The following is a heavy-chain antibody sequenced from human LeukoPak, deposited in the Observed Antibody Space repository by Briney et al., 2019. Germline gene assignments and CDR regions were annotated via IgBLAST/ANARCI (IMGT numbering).Heavy chain of an antibody. Sequence: ASVKVSCKASGYTFTSYYMHWVRQAPGQGLEWMGIINPSGGSTSYAQKFQGRVTMTRDTSISTAYMELSRLRSDDTAVYYCARDHEPYYYDSSGYSLGWFDPWGQGTLVTVSS. CDR2: INPSGGST. D-gene: IGHD3-22*01. J-gene: IGHJ5*02. CDR1: GYTFTSYY. CDR3: ARDHEPYYYDSSGYSLGWFDP. V-gene: IGHV1-46*01.